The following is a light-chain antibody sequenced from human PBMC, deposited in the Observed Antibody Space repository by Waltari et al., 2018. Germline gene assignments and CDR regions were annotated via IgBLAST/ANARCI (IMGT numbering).Light chain of an antibody. CDR2: EVS. CDR3: SSKTSASGV. Sequence: QSALTQPASVSGSPGQSIPISCTGTSADVGGYNYVSWYQQYPGKAPQLMIYEVSFRPSVISNRFSGSKSGNTATLTISGLQAEDEADYYCSSKTSASGVFGTGTTVTVL. V-gene: IGLV2-14*01. J-gene: IGLJ1*01. CDR1: SADVGGYNY.